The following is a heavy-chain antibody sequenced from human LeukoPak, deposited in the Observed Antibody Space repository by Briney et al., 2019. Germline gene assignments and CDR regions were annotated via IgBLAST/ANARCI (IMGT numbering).Heavy chain of an antibody. CDR1: EFTFSSYA. V-gene: IGHV3-23*01. J-gene: IGHJ4*02. CDR3: AKPTSPFDSGSSPFDY. CDR2: ISVTGGS. D-gene: IGHD3-10*01. Sequence: HTGGSLRLSCAASEFTFSSYAMSWVRQAPGKGLDWVSTISVTGGSYSADPVKGRFTISRDNSKNTLYLQMNSLRAEDTAVYYCAKPTSPFDSGSSPFDYWGQGTLVTVSS.